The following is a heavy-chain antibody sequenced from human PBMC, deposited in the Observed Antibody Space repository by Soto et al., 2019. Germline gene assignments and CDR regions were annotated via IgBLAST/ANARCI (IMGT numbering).Heavy chain of an antibody. D-gene: IGHD6-19*01. CDR2: IIPIFGTA. J-gene: IGHJ6*02. CDR3: ARDWGYSSGWYPPPYYYYYGMDV. V-gene: IGHV1-69*13. CDR1: GGTFSSYA. Sequence: ASVKVSCKASGGTFSSYAISWVRQAPGQGLEWMGGIIPIFGTANYAQKFQGRVTITADESTSKAYMELRSLRSEDTAVYYCARDWGYSSGWYPPPYYYYYGMDVWGQGTTVTVSS.